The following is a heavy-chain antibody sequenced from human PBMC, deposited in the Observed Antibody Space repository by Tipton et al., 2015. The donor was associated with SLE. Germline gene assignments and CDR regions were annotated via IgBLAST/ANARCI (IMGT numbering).Heavy chain of an antibody. CDR2: IHYTRGI. D-gene: IGHD3-16*01. CDR3: ARADWGRKSADY. Sequence: TLSLTCTVSGVSISPYYWSWIRQPPGKGLEWITYIHYTRGINYNPSLKSRVTISMDTSKNQFSLKLSSVTAADTAVYYCARADWGRKSADYWGQGTLVTVSS. CDR1: GVSISPYY. J-gene: IGHJ4*02. V-gene: IGHV4-59*08.